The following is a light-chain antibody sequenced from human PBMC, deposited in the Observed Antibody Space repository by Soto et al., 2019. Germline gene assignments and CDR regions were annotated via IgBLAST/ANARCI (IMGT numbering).Light chain of an antibody. CDR3: QQYSGYTYT. J-gene: IGKJ2*01. Sequence: DIPMTQSPSTLSASVGDRVTITCRASQSISRWLAWYQQTTGKPPNLLIYKASTLESGGPSRFSGSGSGAQAHRTISSLQHEDFVSYYCQQYSGYTYTFGKGTKLEIK. CDR2: KAS. V-gene: IGKV1-5*03. CDR1: QSISRW.